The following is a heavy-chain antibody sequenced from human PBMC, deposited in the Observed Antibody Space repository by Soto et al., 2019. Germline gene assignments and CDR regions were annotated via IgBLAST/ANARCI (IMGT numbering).Heavy chain of an antibody. J-gene: IGHJ6*03. CDR2: IRSKAYGGTT. CDR1: GFTFGDYA. V-gene: IGHV3-49*03. CDR3: TRDPDCSSTSCYENYYYYYMDV. Sequence: GGSLRLSCTASGFTFGDYAMSWFRQAPGKGLEWVGFIRSKAYGGTTEYAASVKGRFTISRDDSKSIAYLQMNSLKTEDTAVYYCTRDPDCSSTSCYENYYYYYMDVWGKGTTVTVSS. D-gene: IGHD2-2*01.